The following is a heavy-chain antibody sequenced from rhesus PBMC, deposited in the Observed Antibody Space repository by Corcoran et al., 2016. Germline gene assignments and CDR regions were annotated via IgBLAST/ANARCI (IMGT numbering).Heavy chain of an antibody. CDR3: TRESLLWSSGSLTLLDS. J-gene: IGHJ6*01. D-gene: IGHD6-31*01. Sequence: EVQLVESGGGLVQPGGSLRLSCAASGFTFSSYDMSWVRQAPGKGLEWGSYISYTGKTINYADSVKGRFTISRDNAKNSLSLQMSSLRAEDTAVYYCTRESLLWSSGSLTLLDSWGQGVVVTVSS. V-gene: IGHV3-136*01. CDR1: GFTFSSYD. CDR2: ISYTGKTI.